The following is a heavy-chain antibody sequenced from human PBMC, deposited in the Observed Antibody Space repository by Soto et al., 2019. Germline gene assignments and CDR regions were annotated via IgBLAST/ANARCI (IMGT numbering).Heavy chain of an antibody. CDR2: MSEDGNK. J-gene: IGHJ6*02. D-gene: IGHD1-1*01. V-gene: IGHV3-30-3*01. Sequence: QVRVVESGGGVVQPGRSLRLSCAASGFTFSDFSMHWVRQAPGKGLEWVAVMSEDGNKKEAESMKGRFTISRDNPTSTVFLEMNSLRAEDTGLYYCARWARTTGSTNRGLDVWGQGTTVIVSS. CDR1: GFTFSDFS. CDR3: ARWARTTGSTNRGLDV.